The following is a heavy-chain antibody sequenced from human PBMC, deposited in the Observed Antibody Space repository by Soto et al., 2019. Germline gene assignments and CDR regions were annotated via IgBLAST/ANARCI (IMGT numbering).Heavy chain of an antibody. CDR1: GFTFSDYY. CDR2: ISSSGSTI. V-gene: IGHV3-11*01. CDR3: ARDLLDDQLLNYYYMDV. D-gene: IGHD1-26*01. J-gene: IGHJ6*03. Sequence: PGGSLRLSCAASGFTFSDYYMSWIRQAPGKGLEWVSYISSSGSTIYYADSVKGRFTISRDNAKNSLYLQMNSLRAEDTAVYYCARDLLDDQLLNYYYMDVWGKGTTVTVSS.